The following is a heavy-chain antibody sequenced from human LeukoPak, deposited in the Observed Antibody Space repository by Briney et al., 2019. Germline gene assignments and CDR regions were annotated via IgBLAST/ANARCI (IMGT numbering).Heavy chain of an antibody. D-gene: IGHD3-22*01. V-gene: IGHV4-39*01. J-gene: IGHJ4*02. CDR1: GGSISSSSYY. CDR3: ARHLNYYDSSGYPIDY. CDR2: IYYSGST. Sequence: SETLSLTCTVSGGSISSSSYYWGWIRQPPGKGLEWIGSIYYSGSTYYNPSLKSRVTISVDTSKNQFSLKLSSVTAADTAVYYCARHLNYYDSSGYPIDYWGQGTLVTVSS.